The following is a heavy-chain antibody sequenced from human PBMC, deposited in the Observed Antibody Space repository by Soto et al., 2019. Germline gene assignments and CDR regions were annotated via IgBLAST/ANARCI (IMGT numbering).Heavy chain of an antibody. D-gene: IGHD3-3*01. CDR1: GFTFSSYA. CDR3: AKDQVPLGSGSLYGMDV. J-gene: IGHJ6*02. V-gene: IGHV3-23*01. Sequence: GGSLRLSCAASGFTFSSYAMSWVRQAPGKGLEWVSAISGSGGSTYYADSVKGRFTISRDNSKNTLYLQMNSLRAEDTAVYYCAKDQVPLGSGSLYGMDVWGQGTTVTVSS. CDR2: ISGSGGST.